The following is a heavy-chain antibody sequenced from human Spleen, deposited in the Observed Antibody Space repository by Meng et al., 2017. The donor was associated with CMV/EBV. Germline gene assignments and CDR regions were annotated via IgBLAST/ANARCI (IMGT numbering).Heavy chain of an antibody. J-gene: IGHJ6*02. CDR1: GFTFSSYA. Sequence: GESLKISCAASGFTFSSYAMSWVRQAPGKGLEWVSAISGSGGSTYYADSVKGRFTISRDNSKNTLYLQMNSLRAEDTAVYYCATKPITIYQTGYGMDVWGQGTTVTVSS. D-gene: IGHD3-9*01. CDR3: ATKPITIYQTGYGMDV. CDR2: ISGSGGST. V-gene: IGHV3-23*01.